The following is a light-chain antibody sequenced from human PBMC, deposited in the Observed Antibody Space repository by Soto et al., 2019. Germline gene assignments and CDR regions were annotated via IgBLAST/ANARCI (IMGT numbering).Light chain of an antibody. CDR3: GTWDDSLRAEI. CDR1: NSNIGNNY. CDR2: DNY. Sequence: QSVLTQPPSVSAAPGQTVTISCSGSNSNIGNNYVSWYQQLPGTAPKLLIYDNYQRPSGIPDRFSGSKSATSAALDITGLQTGDEADYYCGTWDDSLRAEIFGGGTKLTVL. V-gene: IGLV1-51*01. J-gene: IGLJ2*01.